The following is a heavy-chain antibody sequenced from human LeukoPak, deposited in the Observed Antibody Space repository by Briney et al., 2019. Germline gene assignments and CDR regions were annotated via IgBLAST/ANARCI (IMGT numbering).Heavy chain of an antibody. CDR2: IEQDGSEK. D-gene: IGHD3-9*01. CDR3: ARVRSGYYFDY. Sequence: GGSLTLFCAASGLPLSGYWMSWLRLAPGKWLEWVANIEQDGSEKYYVDYVKGRFTISRDNAKNSLYLQMNSLRAEDTAVFYCARVRSGYYFDYWGQGTLVSVSS. CDR1: GLPLSGYW. J-gene: IGHJ4*02. V-gene: IGHV3-7*01.